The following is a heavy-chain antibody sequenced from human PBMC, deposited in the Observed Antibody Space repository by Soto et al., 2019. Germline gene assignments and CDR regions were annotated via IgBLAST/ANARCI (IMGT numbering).Heavy chain of an antibody. D-gene: IGHD2-21*01. CDR2: INAVNVNT. Sequence: QVQLVQSGAEVKKPGASVKVSCKASGYTFTSYAMHLVRQAPGQSLDWMGWINAVNVNTKYSQKFQGRVTITRDTSESTAYMELSILRSEDRFVYYCARVPGYSIGDLCGRGTLITVSS. J-gene: IGHJ2*01. CDR1: GYTFTSYA. CDR3: ARVPGYSIGDL. V-gene: IGHV1-3*01.